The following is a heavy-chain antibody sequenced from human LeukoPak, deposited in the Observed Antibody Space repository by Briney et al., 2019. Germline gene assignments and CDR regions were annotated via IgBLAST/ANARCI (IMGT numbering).Heavy chain of an antibody. D-gene: IGHD3-10*01. CDR1: SGSINDYY. CDR3: AREGKWFGTYYYCMDV. J-gene: IGHJ6*04. V-gene: IGHV4-4*07. CDR2: IYSSGST. Sequence: PSETLSLTCTVSSGSINDYYWSWVRQPPGKGLEWLGRIYSSGSTTYNPLVKSRVTMSVDTSNNQFSLKMTSVTAADTAVYYCAREGKWFGTYYYCMDVWGKGTTVTVSS.